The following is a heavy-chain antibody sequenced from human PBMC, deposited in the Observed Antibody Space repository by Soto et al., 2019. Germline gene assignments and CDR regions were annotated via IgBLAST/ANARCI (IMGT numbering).Heavy chain of an antibody. CDR3: ARDHRSLGDYYGMDV. Sequence: SSETLSLTCSVSGDSISSSGFYWGWIRQHPGKAPEWIGYIHYTGSTSYNPSLKSRLAISLDASKNQFSLSLGSVTSADTAVYYCARDHRSLGDYYGMDVWGQGTTVTVSS. J-gene: IGHJ6*02. CDR2: IHYTGST. V-gene: IGHV4-31*03. D-gene: IGHD3-10*01. CDR1: GDSISSSGFY.